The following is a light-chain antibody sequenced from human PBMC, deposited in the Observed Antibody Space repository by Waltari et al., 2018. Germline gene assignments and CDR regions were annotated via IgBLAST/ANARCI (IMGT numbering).Light chain of an antibody. CDR1: RSNIGMNF. Sequence: QSALTQPPSVSAAPGQKVTISCSGSRSNIGMNFVSWYQQLPGTAPRLLIYNDNQRQSGIPDRFSGSKSGTSATLAITGLQTGDEADYYCATCDSSLTWVFGGGTKLAVL. CDR2: NDN. CDR3: ATCDSSLTWV. V-gene: IGLV1-51*01. J-gene: IGLJ3*02.